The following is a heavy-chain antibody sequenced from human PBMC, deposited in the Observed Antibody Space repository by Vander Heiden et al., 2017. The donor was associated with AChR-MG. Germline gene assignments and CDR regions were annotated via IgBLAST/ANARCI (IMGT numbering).Heavy chain of an antibody. J-gene: IGHJ5*02. Sequence: EVQLVESGGGLVTPGGSLRLSCAASGFTFSSYSMNWVRQAPGKGLGVVSSNSSSSSYRDYADSVKGRFTISRDNAKNSLYLQMNSLRAEDTAVYYCARGGYSYGRGFDPWGQGTLVTVSS. D-gene: IGHD5-18*01. V-gene: IGHV3-21*01. CDR1: GFTFSSYS. CDR2: NSSSSSYR. CDR3: ARGGYSYGRGFDP.